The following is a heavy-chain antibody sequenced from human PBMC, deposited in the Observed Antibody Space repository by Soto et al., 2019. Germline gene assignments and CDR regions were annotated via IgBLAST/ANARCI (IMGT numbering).Heavy chain of an antibody. CDR2: IYYSGST. J-gene: IGHJ4*02. D-gene: IGHD5-18*01. V-gene: IGHV4-59*08. Sequence: SETLSLTCTVSGGSISRYYSSWVRQPPGKGLEWIGYIYYSGSTNYNPALKSRVTISVDTSKNQCSLKLNFVTAADTAVYYCARLGLGYSQHNYWGRGTLVTVSS. CDR3: ARLGLGYSQHNY. CDR1: GGSISRYY.